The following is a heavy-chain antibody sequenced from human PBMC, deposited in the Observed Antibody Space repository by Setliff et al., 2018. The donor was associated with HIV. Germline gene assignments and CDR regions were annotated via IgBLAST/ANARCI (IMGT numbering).Heavy chain of an antibody. CDR2: IHHTGHI. D-gene: IGHD3-16*01. CDR1: GASFTDYY. J-gene: IGHJ6*02. Sequence: SETLSLTCAFYGASFTDYYWNWIRQPPGKGLEWIGEIHHTGHINYNPSLKSRVSMSVDRSKNQFSLNLTSVTAADTAVYYCARHNVITYGGLLFDYYYYGLDVWGHGTTVTVSS. CDR3: ARHNVITYGGLLFDYYYYGLDV. V-gene: IGHV4-34*01.